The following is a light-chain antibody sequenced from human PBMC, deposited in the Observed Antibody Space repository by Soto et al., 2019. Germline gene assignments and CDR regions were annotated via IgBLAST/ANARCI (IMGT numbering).Light chain of an antibody. V-gene: IGLV2-14*01. CDR3: SSYTYISTVV. CDR2: DVT. CDR1: SRDVGAYAY. Sequence: QSALTQPASVSGSPGQPITISCTGTSRDVGAYAYVSWYQQHPGKAPKLLIYDVTNRPSGVSDRFSGSKSGNTASLTVSGLQADDEADYYCSSYTYISTVVFGGGTKLTVL. J-gene: IGLJ2*01.